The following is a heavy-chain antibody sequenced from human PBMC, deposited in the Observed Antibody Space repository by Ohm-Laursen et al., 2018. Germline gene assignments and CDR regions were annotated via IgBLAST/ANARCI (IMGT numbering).Heavy chain of an antibody. D-gene: IGHD3-10*01. CDR3: ARDRAGSFDY. Sequence: TLSLTCVVSGDSISSGYYWAWIRQPPGGGLEYIGGIHHTGTTYHNPSLKSRLSISVDASKNHFSLKLRSLTAADTAMYFCARDRAGSFDYWGQGIRVIVSS. J-gene: IGHJ4*02. CDR2: IHHTGTT. CDR1: GDSISSGYY. V-gene: IGHV4-38-2*02.